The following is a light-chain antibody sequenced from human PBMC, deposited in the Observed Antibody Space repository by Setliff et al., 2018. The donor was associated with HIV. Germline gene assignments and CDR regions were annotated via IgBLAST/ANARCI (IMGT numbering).Light chain of an antibody. CDR3: CSYAGGSTLL. V-gene: IGLV2-23*02. Sequence: QSVLTQPASVSGSPGQSITISCTGTSSDVGSYNLVSWYQQHPGKSPKFMIYEVTKRPSGVSNRFSGSKSGNTASLTISGLQAEDEADYYCCSYAGGSTLLFGGGTKGTVL. J-gene: IGLJ2*01. CDR1: SSDVGSYNL. CDR2: EVT.